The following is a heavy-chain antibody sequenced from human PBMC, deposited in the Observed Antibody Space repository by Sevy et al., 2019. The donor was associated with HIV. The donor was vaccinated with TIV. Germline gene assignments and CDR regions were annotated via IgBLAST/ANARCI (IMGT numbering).Heavy chain of an antibody. CDR1: GYTFTGYY. CDR3: ARARIAAVGSDYYYYYGMDV. V-gene: IGHV1-2*06. J-gene: IGHJ6*02. D-gene: IGHD6-13*01. Sequence: ASVKVSCKASGYTFTGYYMHWVRQAPGQGLEWMGRINPNSGGTNYAQKFQGRVTMTRDTSISTAYMELSRLRSDDTAVYYCARARIAAVGSDYYYYYGMDVLGQGTSVTVSS. CDR2: INPNSGGT.